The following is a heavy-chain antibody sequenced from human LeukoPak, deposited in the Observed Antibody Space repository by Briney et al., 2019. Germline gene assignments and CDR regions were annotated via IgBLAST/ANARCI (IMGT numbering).Heavy chain of an antibody. CDR2: ISYDGSNK. CDR1: GFTFSSYG. J-gene: IGHJ4*02. Sequence: GRSLRFSCAASGFTFSSYGMHWVRQAPGKGLEWVAAISYDGSNKYYADSVKGRFTISRDNSKNTLYLQMNSLRAEDTAVYYCAALSASSDYWGQGTLVTVSS. CDR3: AALSASSDY. V-gene: IGHV3-30*03. D-gene: IGHD1-26*01.